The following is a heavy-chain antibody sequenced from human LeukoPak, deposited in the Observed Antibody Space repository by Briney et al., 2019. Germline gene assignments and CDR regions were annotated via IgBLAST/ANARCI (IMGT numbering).Heavy chain of an antibody. V-gene: IGHV3-13*04. CDR1: GIDFSSYD. J-gene: IGHJ3*02. CDR3: ARGADAFDI. CDR2: IGTAGDT. Sequence: GGSLRLSCAASGIDFSSYDMHWVRQTTGKGLEWVSTIGTAGDTYYPGSVKGRFTISRENAKNSLYLQMNSLRAGDTAVYYCARGADAFDIWCQGTMVTVSS.